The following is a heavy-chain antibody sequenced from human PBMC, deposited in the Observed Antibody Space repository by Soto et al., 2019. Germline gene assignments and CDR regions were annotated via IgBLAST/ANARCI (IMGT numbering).Heavy chain of an antibody. J-gene: IGHJ2*01. CDR1: GFTLSNYA. CDR3: AKDWWGVITFWYFDL. V-gene: IGHV3-23*01. Sequence: EVQLLESGGGLVQPGGSLRLSCAASGFTLSNYAMSWVRQAPGKGLEWVSGITGDGVSIFYADSVKGRFTISTDNSKNTLYLQMNSLRVEGTAVYYCAKDWWGVITFWYFDLWGCGTPVTVSS. CDR2: ITGDGVSI. D-gene: IGHD2-15*01.